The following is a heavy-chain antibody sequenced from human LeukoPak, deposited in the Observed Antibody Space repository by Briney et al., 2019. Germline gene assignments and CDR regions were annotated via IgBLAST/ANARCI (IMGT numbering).Heavy chain of an antibody. Sequence: PSQTLSLTCSVSGGSISSDDYYWSWIRQPPGKGLEWIGEINHSGSTNYNPSLKSRVTISVDTSKNQFSLKLSSVTAADTAVYYCARGPTLTYYYDSSGYYCFDYWGQGTLATVSS. J-gene: IGHJ4*02. D-gene: IGHD3-22*01. V-gene: IGHV4-30-4*08. CDR2: INHSGST. CDR1: GGSISSDDYY. CDR3: ARGPTLTYYYDSSGYYCFDY.